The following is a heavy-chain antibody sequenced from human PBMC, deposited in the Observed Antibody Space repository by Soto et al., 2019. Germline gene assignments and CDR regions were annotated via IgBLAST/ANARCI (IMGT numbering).Heavy chain of an antibody. CDR1: GGSISSGAYY. J-gene: IGHJ1*01. CDR2: IYYSGST. D-gene: IGHD3-22*01. V-gene: IGHV4-31*03. CDR3: AIYDSSGSRGFQH. Sequence: QVQLQESGPGLVKPSQTLSLTCTVSGGSISSGAYYWSWIRQHPGKGLEWIGYIYYSGSTYYNPSLKSRVTISVETSKTQFSRKLSSVTAADTAVYYCAIYDSSGSRGFQHWGQGTLVTVSS.